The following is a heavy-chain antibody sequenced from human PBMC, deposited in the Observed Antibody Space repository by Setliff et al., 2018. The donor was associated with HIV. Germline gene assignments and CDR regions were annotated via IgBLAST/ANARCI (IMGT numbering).Heavy chain of an antibody. D-gene: IGHD5-12*01. CDR1: GYTFTGYF. J-gene: IGHJ4*02. CDR2: INPNTGNT. CDR3: ARDVGRDGYCFDH. Sequence: GASVKVSCKASGYTFTGYFIHWVRQAPGQGFEWMGWINPNTGNTHYPPSFQGRVTMTRDTSTTTAYMELSSLRSDDTAVYYCARDVGRDGYCFDHWGQGTLVTVSS. V-gene: IGHV1-2*02.